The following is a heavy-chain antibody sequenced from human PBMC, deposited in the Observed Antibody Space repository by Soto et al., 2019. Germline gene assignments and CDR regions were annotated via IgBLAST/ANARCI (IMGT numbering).Heavy chain of an antibody. CDR2: INHSGST. J-gene: IGHJ4*02. Sequence: SETLSLTCAVYGGSFSGYYWRWIRQPPGKGLEWIGEINHSGSTNYNPSLKSRVTISVDTSKNQFSLKLSSVTAADTAVYYCARAPNLYSSSWFFDYWGQGTLVTVSS. D-gene: IGHD6-13*01. V-gene: IGHV4-34*01. CDR3: ARAPNLYSSSWFFDY. CDR1: GGSFSGYY.